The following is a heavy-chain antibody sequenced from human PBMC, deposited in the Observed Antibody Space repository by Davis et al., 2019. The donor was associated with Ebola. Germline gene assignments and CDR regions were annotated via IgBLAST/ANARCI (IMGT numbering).Heavy chain of an antibody. J-gene: IGHJ4*02. V-gene: IGHV5-10-1*01. D-gene: IGHD4-17*01. Sequence: GESLKISCKGSGYSFTSYWIGWVRQMPGKGLEWMGRIDPSDSYTNYSPSFQGHVTISADKSISTAYLQWSSLKASDTAMYYCARVPRHYGDYVDYWGQGTLVTVSS. CDR3: ARVPRHYGDYVDY. CDR1: GYSFTSYW. CDR2: IDPSDSYT.